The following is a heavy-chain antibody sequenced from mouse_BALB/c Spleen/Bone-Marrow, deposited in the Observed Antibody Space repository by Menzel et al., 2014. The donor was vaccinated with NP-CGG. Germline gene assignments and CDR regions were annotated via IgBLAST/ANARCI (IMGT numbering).Heavy chain of an antibody. V-gene: IGHV1-18*01. CDR2: INPYSGGT. J-gene: IGHJ4*01. D-gene: IGHD1-2*01. CDR1: GYSFTGYT. CDR3: ARQGHYYGDSYALDY. Sequence: EVQLQQSGPELVKPGTSMKISCKASGYSFTGYTMNWVKQGHGKNLEWIGLINPYSGGTTYNQKFKVNATLTVDKSSSTTYMEQLSLTSEDSAVNYCARQGHYYGDSYALDYWGQGTSVTVSS.